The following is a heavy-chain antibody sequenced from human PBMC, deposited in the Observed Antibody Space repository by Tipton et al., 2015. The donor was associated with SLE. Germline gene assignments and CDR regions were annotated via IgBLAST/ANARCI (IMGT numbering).Heavy chain of an antibody. V-gene: IGHV4-39*02. D-gene: IGHD2-8*02. CDR3: ARLTARGVRGYYYYYGMDV. Sequence: TLSLTCTVSGGSISSSSYYWAWIRQSPGKGLEWISSIYYTGNTYYNPSLKSRVTISVDMSKNHFSLQLSSVAAADTAVYYCARLTARGVRGYYYYYGMDVWGQGATVTVSS. CDR2: IYYTGNT. J-gene: IGHJ6*02. CDR1: GGSISSSSYY.